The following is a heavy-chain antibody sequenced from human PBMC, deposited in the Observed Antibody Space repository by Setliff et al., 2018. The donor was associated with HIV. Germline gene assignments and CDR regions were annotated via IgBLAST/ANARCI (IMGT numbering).Heavy chain of an antibody. V-gene: IGHV4-4*09. CDR1: GGSFTTYY. Sequence: SETLSLTCTVSGGSFTTYYWSWLRQPPGKELEWIGYFYTSGSTNYNPSLKSRVTISIDTSKNQFSLKLNAVTAADTAVYYCARRPPLTTGREYYFDFWGQGSQVTVPQ. J-gene: IGHJ4*02. CDR3: ARRPPLTTGREYYFDF. CDR2: FYTSGST. D-gene: IGHD1-1*01.